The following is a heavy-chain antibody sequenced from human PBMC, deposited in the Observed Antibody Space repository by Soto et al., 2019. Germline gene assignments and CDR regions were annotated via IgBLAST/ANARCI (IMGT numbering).Heavy chain of an antibody. D-gene: IGHD3-10*01. CDR1: GGAFSSYS. CDR3: ARDPGYYGSGSYSQGAFDI. CDR2: IIPIFGTA. J-gene: IGHJ3*02. V-gene: IGHV1-69*13. Sequence: SVKVSWKGSGGAFSSYSISWVRQAPGQGLEWMGGIIPIFGTANYAQKFQGRVTITADESTSTAYMELSSLRSEDTAVYYCARDPGYYGSGSYSQGAFDIWGQGTMVTVSS.